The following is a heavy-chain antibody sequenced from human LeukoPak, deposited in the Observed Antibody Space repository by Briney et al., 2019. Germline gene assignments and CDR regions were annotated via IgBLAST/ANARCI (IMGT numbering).Heavy chain of an antibody. J-gene: IGHJ4*02. D-gene: IGHD5-12*01. V-gene: IGHV3-7*05. CDR3: ATLGAYDRFDS. CDR1: GFNFSDYW. Sequence: GGSLRLSCAASGFNFSDYWTSWVRQAPGKGLEWVANIKQDGSEKFYVDSLKGRFTISRDNARNSLYLQMNSLRAEDTAVYYCATLGAYDRFDSWGQGTLVTVSS. CDR2: IKQDGSEK.